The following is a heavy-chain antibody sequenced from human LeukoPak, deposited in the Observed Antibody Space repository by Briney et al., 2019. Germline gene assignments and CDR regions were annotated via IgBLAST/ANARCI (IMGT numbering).Heavy chain of an antibody. V-gene: IGHV4-61*02. J-gene: IGHJ3*02. CDR1: GDSISSGDYY. D-gene: IGHD3-22*01. CDR3: AREDSSGYRDAFDI. Sequence: SETLSLTCTVSGDSISSGDYYWSWIRQPAGKGLEWIGRISSSGSTNYNPSLKSRVTISVDTSKNQFSLKLSSVTAADTAVYYCAREDSSGYRDAFDIWGQGTMVTVSS. CDR2: ISSSGST.